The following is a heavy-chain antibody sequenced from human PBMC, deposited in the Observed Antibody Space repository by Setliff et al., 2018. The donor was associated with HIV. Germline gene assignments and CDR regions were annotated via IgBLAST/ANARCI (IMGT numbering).Heavy chain of an antibody. D-gene: IGHD2-15*01. J-gene: IGHJ4*02. CDR2: ISGSGSTT. CDR1: GFRFNIYA. CDR3: AKMVGGSRSSGSCYFDY. Sequence: GGSLRLSCAASGFRFNIYAMTWVRQAPGKGLQWVSSISGSGSTTNYADSVKGRFTISRDNYKSTLYLQMNSLRDGDTAIYYCAKMVGGSRSSGSCYFDYWGQGTLVTVSS. V-gene: IGHV3-23*01.